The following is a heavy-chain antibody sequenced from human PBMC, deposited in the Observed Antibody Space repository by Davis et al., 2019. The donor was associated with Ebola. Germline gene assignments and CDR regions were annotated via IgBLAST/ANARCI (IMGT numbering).Heavy chain of an antibody. CDR2: INSDGSFT. D-gene: IGHD3-22*01. V-gene: IGHV3-74*01. Sequence: HTGGSLRLSCAASGVAFRRNWMQWVRQAPGKGLVWVSRINSDGSFTSYADSVKGRFTISRDNAKNSLYLQMNSLRAEDTAVYYCARDPTEWLLLYGYFDLWGRGTLVTVSS. J-gene: IGHJ2*01. CDR1: GVAFRRNW. CDR3: ARDPTEWLLLYGYFDL.